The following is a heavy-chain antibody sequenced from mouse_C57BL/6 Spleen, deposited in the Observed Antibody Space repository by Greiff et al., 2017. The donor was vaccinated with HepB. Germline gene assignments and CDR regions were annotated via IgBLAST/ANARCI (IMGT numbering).Heavy chain of an antibody. CDR3: ARYPGTDYYAMDY. CDR1: GYSFTGYY. V-gene: IGHV1-42*01. Sequence: VQLKESGPELVKPGASVKISCKASGYSFTGYYMNWVKQSPEKSLEWIGEINPSTGGTTYNQKFKAKATLTVDKSSSTAYMQLKSLTSEDSAVYYCARYPGTDYYAMDYWGQGTSVTVSS. CDR2: INPSTGGT. J-gene: IGHJ4*01. D-gene: IGHD4-1*01.